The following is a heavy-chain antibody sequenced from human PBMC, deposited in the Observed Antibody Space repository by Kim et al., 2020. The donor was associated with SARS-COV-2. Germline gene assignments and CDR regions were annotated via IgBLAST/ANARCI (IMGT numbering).Heavy chain of an antibody. Sequence: SVKVSCKASGGTFSSYAISWVRQAPGQGLEWMGGIIPIFGTANYAQKFQGRVTITADESTSTAYMELSSLRSEDTAVYYCARDVGDYDILTGYYNVKTWFDPWGQGTLVTVSS. CDR1: GGTFSSYA. CDR2: IIPIFGTA. J-gene: IGHJ5*02. D-gene: IGHD3-9*01. CDR3: ARDVGDYDILTGYYNVKTWFDP. V-gene: IGHV1-69*13.